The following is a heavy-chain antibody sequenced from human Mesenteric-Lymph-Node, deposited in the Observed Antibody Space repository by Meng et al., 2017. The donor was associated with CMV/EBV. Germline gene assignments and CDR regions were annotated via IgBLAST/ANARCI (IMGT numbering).Heavy chain of an antibody. Sequence: GSSVSCNGAAWSWVRKSPSRGLGWLGRTYYRSKWYNDYAVSVKSRITINPDTSKTQFSLQLNSVTPEDTAVYYCARDVDTAMVFDYWGQGTLVHRLL. CDR1: GSSVSCNGAA. CDR3: ARDVDTAMVFDY. V-gene: IGHV6-1*01. CDR2: TYYRSKWYN. D-gene: IGHD5-18*01. J-gene: IGHJ4*02.